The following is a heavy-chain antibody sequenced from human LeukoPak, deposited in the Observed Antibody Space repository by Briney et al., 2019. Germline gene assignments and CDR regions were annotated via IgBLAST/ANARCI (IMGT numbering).Heavy chain of an antibody. D-gene: IGHD3-10*01. CDR2: INHSGST. CDR3: AAGPKYYYGSGSYRDFDY. CDR1: GYSISSGYY. J-gene: IGHJ4*02. Sequence: SETLSLTCTVSGYSISSGYYWGWIRQPPGKGLEWIGEINHSGSTNYNPSLKSRVTMSVDTSKNQFSLKLSSVTAADTAVYYCAAGPKYYYGSGSYRDFDYWGQGTLVTVSS. V-gene: IGHV4-38-2*02.